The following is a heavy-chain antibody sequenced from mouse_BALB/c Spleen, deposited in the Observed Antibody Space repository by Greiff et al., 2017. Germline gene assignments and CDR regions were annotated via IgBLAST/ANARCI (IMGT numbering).Heavy chain of an antibody. V-gene: IGHV5-12-2*01. CDR3: ARHHDYDDAMDY. CDR1: GFTFSSYT. Sequence: EVNLVESGGGLVQPGGSLKLSCAASGFTFSSYTMSWVRQTPEKRLEWVAYISNGGGSTYYPDTVKGRFTISRDNAKNTLYLQMSSLKSEDTAMYYCARHHDYDDAMDYWGQGTSVTVSS. D-gene: IGHD2-4*01. J-gene: IGHJ4*01. CDR2: ISNGGGST.